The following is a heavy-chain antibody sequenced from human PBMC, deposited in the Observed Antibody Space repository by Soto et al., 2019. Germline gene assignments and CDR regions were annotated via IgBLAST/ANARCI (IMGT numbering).Heavy chain of an antibody. CDR3: VREGYSSDYYIKWFDP. CDR1: GFTFNAYA. CDR2: ITSDGRKK. D-gene: IGHD3-22*01. V-gene: IGHV3-30*04. Sequence: PGGSLRLACTVSGFTFNAYAVHWVRQAPGKGLEWVGVITSDGRKKNYAASVKGSLSIYRENSKNTKSLEMDSQQTGEAAINYGVREGYSSDYYIKWFDPWGQGPQVTVAS. J-gene: IGHJ5*02.